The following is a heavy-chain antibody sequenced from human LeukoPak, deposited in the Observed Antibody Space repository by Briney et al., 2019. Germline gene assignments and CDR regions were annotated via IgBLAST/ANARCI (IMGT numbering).Heavy chain of an antibody. CDR3: AREGTPEYYNFWSGYLGPFDY. CDR1: GYTFTGYY. V-gene: IGHV1-2*02. D-gene: IGHD3-3*01. CDR2: INPNSGGT. Sequence: ASVKVSCKASGYTFTGYYMHWVRQAPGQGLEWMGWINPNSGGTNYAQKFQGRVTMTRDTSISTAYMELSRLRSDDTVVYYCAREGTPEYYNFWSGYLGPFDYWGQGTLVTVSS. J-gene: IGHJ4*02.